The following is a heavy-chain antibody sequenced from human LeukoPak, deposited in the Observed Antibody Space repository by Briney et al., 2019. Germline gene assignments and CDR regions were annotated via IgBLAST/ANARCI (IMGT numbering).Heavy chain of an antibody. CDR2: INHSGST. V-gene: IGHV4-34*01. CDR1: GGSFSGYY. CDR3: ARGVGYCSGGSCYPYYYGMDV. D-gene: IGHD2-15*01. Sequence: PSETLSLTCAVYGGSFSGYYWSWIRQPPGKGLGWIGEINHSGSTNYNPSLKSRVTMSVDTTKNQFSLKLSSVTAADTAVYYCARGVGYCSGGSCYPYYYGMDVWGQGTTVTVSS. J-gene: IGHJ6*01.